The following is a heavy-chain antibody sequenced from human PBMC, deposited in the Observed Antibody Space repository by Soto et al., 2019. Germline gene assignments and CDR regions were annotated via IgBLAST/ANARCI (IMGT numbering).Heavy chain of an antibody. CDR1: GFTFSNFS. CDR2: ISSSSSYI. D-gene: IGHD2-15*01. V-gene: IGHV3-21*01. J-gene: IGHJ3*02. Sequence: GGSLRLSCAASGFTFSNFSMNWVRQAPGKGLEWVSSISSSSSYIYYADSVKGRFTISRDNAKNSLYLQMNSLRAEDTAVYYCAALIADDAFDIWGQGTMVTVSS. CDR3: AALIADDAFDI.